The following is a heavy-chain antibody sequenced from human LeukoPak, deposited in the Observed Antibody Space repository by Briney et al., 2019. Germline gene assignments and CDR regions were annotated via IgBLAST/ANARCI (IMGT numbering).Heavy chain of an antibody. J-gene: IGHJ4*02. Sequence: SGPTLVKPTQTLTLTCTFSGFSLSTSGMRMNWIRQPPGKALEWLARVDWDDDKFYSTSLKTRLTISKDTSKNQVVLTMTNMDPVDTATYYCARSPNMVRGVSFDYWGQGTLVTVSS. V-gene: IGHV2-70*04. CDR1: GFSLSTSGMR. CDR3: ARSPNMVRGVSFDY. D-gene: IGHD3-10*01. CDR2: VDWDDDK.